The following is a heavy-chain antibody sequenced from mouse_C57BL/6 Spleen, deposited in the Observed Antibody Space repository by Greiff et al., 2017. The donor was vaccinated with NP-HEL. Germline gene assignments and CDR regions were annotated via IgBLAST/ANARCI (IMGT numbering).Heavy chain of an antibody. D-gene: IGHD2-2*01. J-gene: IGHJ1*03. V-gene: IGHV5-17*01. CDR2: ISSGSSTI. CDR1: GFTFSDSG. Sequence: EVQGVESGGGLVKPGGSLKLSCAASGFTFSDSGMHWVRQAPEKGLEWVAYISSGSSTIYYADTVKGRFTISRDNAKNTLFLQMTSLRSEDTAMYYCANGYSYWYFDVWGTGTTVTVSS. CDR3: ANGYSYWYFDV.